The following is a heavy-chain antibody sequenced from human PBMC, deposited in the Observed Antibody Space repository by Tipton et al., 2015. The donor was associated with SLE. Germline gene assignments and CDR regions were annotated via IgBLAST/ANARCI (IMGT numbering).Heavy chain of an antibody. J-gene: IGHJ4*02. D-gene: IGHD5-18*01. CDR2: IYHTGST. CDR3: ARLPYSYSNPFDY. Sequence: TLSLTCTVSGGSISSGASSWSWIRQPPGKGLEWMGYIYHTGSTYNNPSLKSRVTISVDRSKNQFSLKLSSMTAADTAVYYCARLPYSYSNPFDYWGQGTLVTVSS. V-gene: IGHV4-30-2*02. CDR1: GGSISSGASS.